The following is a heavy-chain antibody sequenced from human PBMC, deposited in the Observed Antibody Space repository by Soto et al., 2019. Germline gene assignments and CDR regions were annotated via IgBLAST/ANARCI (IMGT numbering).Heavy chain of an antibody. D-gene: IGHD4-17*01. J-gene: IGHJ6*03. CDR2: INPNSGGT. CDR3: ARASVGVWTTVTARPKYYYYYMDV. V-gene: IGHV1-2*04. CDR1: GYTFTGYY. Sequence: ASVKVSCKASGYTFTGYYMHWVRQAPGQGLEWMGWINPNSGGTNYAQKFQGWVTMTRDTSISTAYMELSRLRSDDTAVYYCARASVGVWTTVTARPKYYYYYMDVWGKGTTVTVSS.